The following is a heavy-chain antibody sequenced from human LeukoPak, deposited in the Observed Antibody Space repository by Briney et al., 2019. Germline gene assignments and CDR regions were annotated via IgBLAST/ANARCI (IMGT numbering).Heavy chain of an antibody. V-gene: IGHV4-31*03. CDR1: GGSISSGGYY. Sequence: KASETLSLTCTVSGGSISSGGYYWSWIRQHPGKGLEWIGYIYYSGSTYYNPSLKSRVTISVDTSKNQFSLKLSSVTAADTAVYYCAGATKIYDFWSGYLAFQHWGQGTLVTVSS. D-gene: IGHD3-3*01. CDR3: AGATKIYDFWSGYLAFQH. CDR2: IYYSGST. J-gene: IGHJ1*01.